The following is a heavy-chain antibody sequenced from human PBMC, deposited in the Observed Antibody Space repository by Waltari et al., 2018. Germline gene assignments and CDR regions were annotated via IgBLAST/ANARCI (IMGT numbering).Heavy chain of an antibody. CDR3: AKGVSSWYSFGMDV. CDR2: ISWDSRAI. J-gene: IGHJ6*02. D-gene: IGHD6-13*01. CDR1: GFSFDNFA. Sequence: EVKVVESGGGLVQPGRSLRLSCTGCGFSFDNFAMHWVRQAPGKGLGWVSGISWDSRAIGYAESVRGRFTISRDNARNSVYLQMNSLRSEDMALYYCAKGVSSWYSFGMDVWGQGTTVTVSS. V-gene: IGHV3-9*03.